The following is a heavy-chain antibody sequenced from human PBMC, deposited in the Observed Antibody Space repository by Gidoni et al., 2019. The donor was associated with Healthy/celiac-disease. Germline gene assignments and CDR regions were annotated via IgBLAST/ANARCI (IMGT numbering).Heavy chain of an antibody. CDR3: ARRIAAAGNDAFDI. V-gene: IGHV4-59*01. J-gene: IGHJ3*02. Sequence: QVQLQESGPGLVKPSETLSLTCTVSGGSISSYYWSWIRQPPGKGLEWIGYIYYSGSTNYNPSLKSRVTISVDTSKNQFSLKLSSVTAADTAVYYCARRIAAAGNDAFDIWGQGTMVTVSS. CDR2: IYYSGST. CDR1: GGSISSYY. D-gene: IGHD6-13*01.